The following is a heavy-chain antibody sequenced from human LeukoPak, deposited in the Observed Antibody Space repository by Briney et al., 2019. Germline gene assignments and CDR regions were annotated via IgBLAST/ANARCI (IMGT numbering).Heavy chain of an antibody. Sequence: SETLSLTCTVSGGSISSGSYYWSWIRQPAGKGLEWIGRIYTSGSTNYNPFLKSRVTISVDTSKNQFSLKLSSVTAADTAVYYCARGPSGYSSSWYGGGYFDYWGQGTLVTVSS. CDR2: IYTSGST. D-gene: IGHD6-13*01. CDR1: GGSISSGSYY. CDR3: ARGPSGYSSSWYGGGYFDY. V-gene: IGHV4-61*02. J-gene: IGHJ4*02.